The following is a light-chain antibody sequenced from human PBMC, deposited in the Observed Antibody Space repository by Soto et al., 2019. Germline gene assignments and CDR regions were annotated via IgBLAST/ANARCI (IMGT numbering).Light chain of an antibody. CDR3: QVWDSSSDHYV. J-gene: IGLJ1*01. CDR2: YDS. Sequence: SYELTQPPSVSVAPGKTARITCGGNNIGSKSVHWYQQKPGQAPVLVIYYDSDRPSGIPERFSGSNSGNTATLTISRVEAGDEADYYCQVWDSSSDHYVFGTGTKLTGL. V-gene: IGLV3-21*04. CDR1: NIGSKS.